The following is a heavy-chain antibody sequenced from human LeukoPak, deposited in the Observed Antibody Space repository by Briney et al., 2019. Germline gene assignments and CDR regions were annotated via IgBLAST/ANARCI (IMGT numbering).Heavy chain of an antibody. CDR2: IYYSGST. J-gene: IGHJ5*02. CDR3: ARRGGSSPRFDP. Sequence: SETLSLTCTVSGGSINNYYWSWIRQPPGKGLEWIGYIYYSGSTNYNPSLKSRVTISVDTSKNQFSLKLSSVTAADTAVYYCARRGGSSPRFDPWGQGTLVTVSS. V-gene: IGHV4-59*08. CDR1: GGSINNYY. D-gene: IGHD6-6*01.